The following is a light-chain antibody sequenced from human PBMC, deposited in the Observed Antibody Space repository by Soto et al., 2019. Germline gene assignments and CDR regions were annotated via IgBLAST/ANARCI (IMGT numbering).Light chain of an antibody. CDR1: QSINNW. J-gene: IGKJ1*01. CDR3: QQYESFPRT. Sequence: DIQMTQSPSTLSASVGDRVTITCRASQSINNWLAWYQQKPGKAPKLFIFKASTLESGVPSRFSGSGSGTEFTLSISSLQPYDFATYFCQQYESFPRTFGQGTKVDIK. CDR2: KAS. V-gene: IGKV1-5*03.